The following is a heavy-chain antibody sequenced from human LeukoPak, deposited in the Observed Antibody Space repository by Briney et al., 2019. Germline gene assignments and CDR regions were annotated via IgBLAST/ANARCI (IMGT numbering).Heavy chain of an antibody. J-gene: IGHJ4*02. V-gene: IGHV4-59*01. CDR2: IYYSGNT. CDR1: GGSISSYY. D-gene: IGHD6-19*01. Sequence: SETLSLTCTVSGGSISSYYWSWIRQPPGNGLEWIGYIYYSGNTNYNHSLKSRVTISVATSKIQFSLKLSTVTAADTAVYYCVRENYSSGWYGIIDYWGQGTLVTVSS. CDR3: VRENYSSGWYGIIDY.